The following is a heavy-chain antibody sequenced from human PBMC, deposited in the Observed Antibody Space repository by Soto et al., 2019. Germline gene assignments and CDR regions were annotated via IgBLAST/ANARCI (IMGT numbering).Heavy chain of an antibody. CDR3: TREARRGYTYGYSWFET. CDR2: INAGNDNT. D-gene: IGHD5-18*01. J-gene: IGHJ5*02. V-gene: IGHV1-3*05. Sequence: QVQLVQSRAEEKKPGASVKVSCKAYGYTFINFAIHWVRQAPGQRLEWMGWINAGNDNTKYSQKLQGRVTITRDTSASQTYMELSSQGSEDTAVYYCTREARRGYTYGYSWFETWGQGTLVTVSS. CDR1: GYTFINFA.